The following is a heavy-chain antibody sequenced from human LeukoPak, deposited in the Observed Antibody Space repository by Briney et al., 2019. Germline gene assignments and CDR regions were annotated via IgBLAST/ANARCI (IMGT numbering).Heavy chain of an antibody. CDR3: AKVVVAGYFDWLLKGFDY. CDR2: ISYGGSNK. CDR1: GFTFSSYG. D-gene: IGHD3-9*01. Sequence: GGSLRLSCAASGFTFSSYGMHWVRQAPGKGLEWVSVISYGGSNKYYADSVKGRFTISRDNSKNTLYLQMNSLRAEDTAVYYCAKVVVAGYFDWLLKGFDYWGQGTLVTVSS. V-gene: IGHV3-30*18. J-gene: IGHJ4*02.